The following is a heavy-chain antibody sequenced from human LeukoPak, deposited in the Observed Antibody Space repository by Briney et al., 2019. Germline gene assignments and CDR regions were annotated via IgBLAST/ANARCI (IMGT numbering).Heavy chain of an antibody. CDR3: AKDRYSSGWSPDY. CDR2: ISWNSGII. CDR1: GFTFDDYA. D-gene: IGHD6-19*01. Sequence: GGSLRLSCAASGFTFDDYAMHWVRQAPGKGLEWVSGISWNSGIIGYADSVKGRFTISRDNAKNSLYLQMNSLRAEDMALYYCAKDRYSSGWSPDYWGQGTLVTVSS. J-gene: IGHJ4*02. V-gene: IGHV3-9*03.